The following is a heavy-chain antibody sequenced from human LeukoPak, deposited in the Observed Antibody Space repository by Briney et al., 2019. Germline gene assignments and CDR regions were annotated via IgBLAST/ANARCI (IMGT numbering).Heavy chain of an antibody. CDR2: ISGGGSGT. CDR1: GFTFNSYT. Sequence: GGSLRLSCAASGFTFNSYTVSWVRQAPGKGLEWVSTISGGGSGTYYADSVKGRFTISRDSSRNTLYLQMNSLRAEDTAVYYCAKAAVATLLRSHFDYWGQGTLVTVSS. V-gene: IGHV3-23*01. D-gene: IGHD2-15*01. J-gene: IGHJ4*02. CDR3: AKAAVATLLRSHFDY.